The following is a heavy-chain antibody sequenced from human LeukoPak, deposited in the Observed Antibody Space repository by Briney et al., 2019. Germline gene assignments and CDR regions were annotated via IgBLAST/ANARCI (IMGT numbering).Heavy chain of an antibody. CDR2: IIPIFGTA. V-gene: IGHV1-69*01. D-gene: IGHD6-19*01. CDR1: GGTFSSYA. Sequence: SAKVSCKASGGTFSSYAISWVRQAPGQGLEWMGGIIPIFGTANYAQKFQGRVTITADESTSTAYMELSSLRSEDTAVYYCAVTPGIAVAGTDPLFDYWGQGTLVTVSS. J-gene: IGHJ4*02. CDR3: AVTPGIAVAGTDPLFDY.